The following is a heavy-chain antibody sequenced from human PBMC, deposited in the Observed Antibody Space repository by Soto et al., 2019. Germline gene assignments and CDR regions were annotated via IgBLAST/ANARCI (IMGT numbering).Heavy chain of an antibody. D-gene: IGHD3-10*01. CDR2: ISAYIGKT. CDR3: AVSPVRDAFDI. Sequence: GASVKVSCKASGYTFTSYGISWVRQAPGQGLEWMGRISAYIGKTNYAQKLQGRVTITADKSTSTAYMELSSLRSEDTAVYYCAVSPVRDAFDIWGQGTMVTVSS. CDR1: GYTFTSYG. V-gene: IGHV1-18*01. J-gene: IGHJ3*02.